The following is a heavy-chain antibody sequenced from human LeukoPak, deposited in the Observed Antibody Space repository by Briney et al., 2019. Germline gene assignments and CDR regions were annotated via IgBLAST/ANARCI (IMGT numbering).Heavy chain of an antibody. CDR3: ARVNRMVPGYCSGGTCPGDY. CDR1: GFIFSSYG. V-gene: IGHV3-48*01. D-gene: IGHD2-15*01. J-gene: IGHJ4*02. Sequence: GGSLRLSCAASGFIFSSYGMSWVRQAPGKGLEWVAYISSSSSNTYYADSVKGRFTISRDNAKNSLYLQMNSLRAEDTAVYYCARVNRMVPGYCSGGTCPGDYWGQGTLVTVSS. CDR2: ISSSSSNT.